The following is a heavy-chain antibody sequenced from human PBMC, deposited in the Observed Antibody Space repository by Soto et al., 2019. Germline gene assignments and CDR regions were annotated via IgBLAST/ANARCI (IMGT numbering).Heavy chain of an antibody. Sequence: QVQLVESGGGVVQPGRSLRLSCAASGFTFSSYGMHWVRQAPGKGLEWVAVISYDGSNKYYADSVKGRFTISRDNSKNTLYLKMNSLRAEDTAVYYCAKEEDSSGYYRYWGQGTLVTVSS. CDR3: AKEEDSSGYYRY. CDR1: GFTFSSYG. D-gene: IGHD3-22*01. V-gene: IGHV3-30*18. CDR2: ISYDGSNK. J-gene: IGHJ4*02.